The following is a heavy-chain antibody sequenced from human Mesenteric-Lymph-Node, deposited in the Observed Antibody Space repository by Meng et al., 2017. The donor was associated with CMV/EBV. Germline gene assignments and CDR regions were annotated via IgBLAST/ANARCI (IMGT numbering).Heavy chain of an antibody. Sequence: ISNNIYFWGWVRQPPEKGLEWIGSIYYSGSTYYNPSLKSRVTISVDTSKNQFSLKLSSVTAADAAVYYCARHGYYDSSGYYFFWFDPWGQGTLVTVSS. CDR3: ARHGYYDSSGYYFFWFDP. V-gene: IGHV4-39*01. D-gene: IGHD3-22*01. CDR2: IYYSGST. CDR1: ISNNIYF. J-gene: IGHJ5*02.